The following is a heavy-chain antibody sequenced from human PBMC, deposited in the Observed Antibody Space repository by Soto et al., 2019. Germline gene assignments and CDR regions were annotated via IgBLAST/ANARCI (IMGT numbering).Heavy chain of an antibody. CDR2: IYSGGST. D-gene: IGHD5-12*01. V-gene: IGHV3-53*01. CDR1: GFTVSSNY. J-gene: IGHJ3*02. Sequence: PGGSLRLSCAASGFTVSSNYMSWVHQAPGKGLEWVSVIYSGGSTYYADSVKGRFTISRDNSKNTLYLQMNSLRAEDTAVYYCARDSEWLRAFDIWGQGTMVTVSS. CDR3: ARDSEWLRAFDI.